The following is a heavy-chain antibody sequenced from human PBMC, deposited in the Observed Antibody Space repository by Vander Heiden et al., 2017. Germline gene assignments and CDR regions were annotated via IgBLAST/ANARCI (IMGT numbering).Heavy chain of an antibody. Sequence: EVQLLESGGGLVQPGGSLRPSCAASGFTFSSYAMSWVRQAPGKGLEWVSAISGSGGSTYYADSVKGRFTISRDNSKNTLYLQMNSLRAEDTAVYYCARRHSYCGGDCYSDYWGQGTLVTVSS. CDR3: ARRHSYCGGDCYSDY. D-gene: IGHD2-21*02. CDR2: ISGSGGST. V-gene: IGHV3-23*01. J-gene: IGHJ4*02. CDR1: GFTFSSYA.